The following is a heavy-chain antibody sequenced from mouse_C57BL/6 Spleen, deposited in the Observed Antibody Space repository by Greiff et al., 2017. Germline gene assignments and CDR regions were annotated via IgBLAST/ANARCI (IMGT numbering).Heavy chain of an antibody. D-gene: IGHD2-2*01. CDR2: IDPENGDT. CDR3: TVAGLRRGYYLDY. Sequence: EVKLVESGAELVRPGASVKLSCTASGFNIKDDYMHWVKQRPEQGLEWIGWIDPENGDTEYASKFQGKATITADTSSNTAYLQLSSLTSEDTAVYYCTVAGLRRGYYLDYWGQGTTLTVSS. CDR1: GFNIKDDY. J-gene: IGHJ2*01. V-gene: IGHV14-4*01.